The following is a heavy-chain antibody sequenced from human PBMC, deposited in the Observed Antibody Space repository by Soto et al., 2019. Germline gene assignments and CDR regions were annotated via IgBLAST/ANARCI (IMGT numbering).Heavy chain of an antibody. D-gene: IGHD2-15*01. Sequence: PSETLSLTCTVSGGSISSYYWSWIRQPPGKGLEWIGYIYYTGSTNYNPSLKSRVTISVDKANNHFSLKLRSVTVADTAVYYCATLHPRIVVAKTELPTWGQGTLVTVSS. CDR1: GGSISSYY. J-gene: IGHJ4*02. V-gene: IGHV4-59*12. CDR3: ATLHPRIVVAKTELPT. CDR2: IYYTGST.